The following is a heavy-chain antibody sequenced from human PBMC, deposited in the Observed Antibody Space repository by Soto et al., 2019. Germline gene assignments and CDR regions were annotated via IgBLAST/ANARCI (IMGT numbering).Heavy chain of an antibody. J-gene: IGHJ6*02. CDR3: ARAGITMVRGVPILSPYYYGMDV. D-gene: IGHD3-10*01. CDR1: GYSISSGYY. Sequence: ASETLSLTCAVSGYSISSGYYWGWIRQRPGKGLEWIGSIYHSGSTYYNPSLKSRVTISVDTSKNQFSLKLSSVTAADTALYYCARAGITMVRGVPILSPYYYGMDVWGQGTTVTVSS. CDR2: IYHSGST. V-gene: IGHV4-38-2*01.